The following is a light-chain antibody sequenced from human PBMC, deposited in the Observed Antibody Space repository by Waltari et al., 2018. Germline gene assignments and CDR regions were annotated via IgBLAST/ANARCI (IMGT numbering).Light chain of an antibody. CDR2: GAS. CDR3: QHYNNWPPLT. Sequence: EIVMTQSPATLSVSPGERATLSCRASKSVSSNLAWYHQKPGQAPRLLIYGASTRATGIPARFSGSGSGTEFTLTISSLQSEDFAVYYCQHYNNWPPLTFGGGTEVEIK. J-gene: IGKJ4*01. CDR1: KSVSSN. V-gene: IGKV3-15*01.